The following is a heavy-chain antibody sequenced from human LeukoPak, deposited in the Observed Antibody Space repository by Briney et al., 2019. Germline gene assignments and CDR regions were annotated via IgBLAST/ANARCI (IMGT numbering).Heavy chain of an antibody. CDR1: GFTFSSYG. CDR3: ARGIKKESSGWYRVIWFDP. D-gene: IGHD6-19*01. Sequence: PGGSLRLSCAASGFTFSSYGMSWVRQAPGKGLEWVSAISGSGGSTYYADSVKGRFTISRDNAKNSLHLQMNSLRAEDTAVYYCARGIKKESSGWYRVIWFDPWGQGTLVTVSS. CDR2: ISGSGGST. V-gene: IGHV3-23*01. J-gene: IGHJ5*02.